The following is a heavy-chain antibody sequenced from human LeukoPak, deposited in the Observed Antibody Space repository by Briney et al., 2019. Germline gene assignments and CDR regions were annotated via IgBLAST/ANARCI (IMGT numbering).Heavy chain of an antibody. CDR2: IYYSGST. Sequence: SETLSLTCTVSGGSVSSGSYYWSWIRQPPGKGLEWIGYIYYSGSTNYNPSLKSRVTISIDTSKNQSSLKLSSVTAADTAVYYCARDSGSYSPTYYYYYGMDVWGQGTTVTVSS. CDR3: ARDSGSYSPTYYYYYGMDV. J-gene: IGHJ6*02. D-gene: IGHD1-26*01. CDR1: GGSVSSGSYY. V-gene: IGHV4-61*01.